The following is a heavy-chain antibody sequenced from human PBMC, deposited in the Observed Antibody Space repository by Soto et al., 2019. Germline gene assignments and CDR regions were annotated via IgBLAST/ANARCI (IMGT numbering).Heavy chain of an antibody. CDR2: ISSSSSYI. D-gene: IGHD3-3*01. CDR3: ARDLYSDSITIFGVVIDAFDI. V-gene: IGHV3-21*01. J-gene: IGHJ3*02. Sequence: GVSLRLSCAASGFTFSSYSMNWVRQAPGKGLEWVSSISSSSSYIYYADSVKGRFTISRDNAKNSLYLQMNSLRAEDTAVYYCARDLYSDSITIFGVVIDAFDIWGQGTMVTVSS. CDR1: GFTFSSYS.